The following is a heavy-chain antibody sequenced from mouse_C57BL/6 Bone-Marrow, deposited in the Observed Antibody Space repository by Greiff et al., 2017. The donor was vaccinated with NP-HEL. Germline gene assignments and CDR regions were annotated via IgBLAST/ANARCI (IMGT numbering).Heavy chain of an antibody. CDR1: GYTFTSYW. CDR3: ARDDGLREYFDV. V-gene: IGHV1-69*01. J-gene: IGHJ1*03. D-gene: IGHD2-3*01. Sequence: QVQLQQPGAELVMPGASVKLSCKASGYTFTSYWMHWVKQRPGQGLEWIGEIDPSDSYTNYTQQFKGKSTLTVDKSSSTAYMQLSSLTSEDSAVYYCARDDGLREYFDVWGTGTTVTVSS. CDR2: IDPSDSYT.